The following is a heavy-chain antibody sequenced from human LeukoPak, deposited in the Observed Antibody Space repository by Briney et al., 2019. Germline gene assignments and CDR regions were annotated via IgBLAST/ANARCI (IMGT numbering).Heavy chain of an antibody. J-gene: IGHJ4*02. CDR2: IYNSGST. CDR1: GGSVSTSY. V-gene: IGHV4-59*02. Sequence: SETLSLTCTVSGGSVSTSYWSWIRQPPGKGLEWIGYIYNSGSTNYNPSLKSRVTISVDTSKNQFSLKLSSVTAADTAVYYCARFGAVAGYFDYWGQGTLVTVSS. D-gene: IGHD6-19*01. CDR3: ARFGAVAGYFDY.